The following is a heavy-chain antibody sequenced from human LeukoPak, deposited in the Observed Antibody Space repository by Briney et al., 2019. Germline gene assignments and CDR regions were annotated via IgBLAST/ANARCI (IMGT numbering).Heavy chain of an antibody. D-gene: IGHD1-26*01. Sequence: ASVKVSCKVSGFTLTDYFMHWLRQAPGQGLEWMGYINPNSGDTGYAQKFQGRVTMTRNTSISTAYMELSSLRSEDTAMYYSAREQELHPSNWDQGTLVTVST. CDR2: INPNSGDT. CDR3: AREQELHPSN. V-gene: IGHV1-8*02. J-gene: IGHJ4*02. CDR1: GFTLTDYF.